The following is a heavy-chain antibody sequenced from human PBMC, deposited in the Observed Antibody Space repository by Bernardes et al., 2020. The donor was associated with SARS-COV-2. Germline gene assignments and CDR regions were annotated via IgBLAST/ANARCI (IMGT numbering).Heavy chain of an antibody. CDR2: IHSITT. CDR3: AGPIVGSAGGY. D-gene: IGHD1-26*01. J-gene: IGHJ4*02. Sequence: GGSLRLSCAASGFTLSNSWMYWVRQAPGKGLVWVSRIHSITTTYADSVRGRFTISRDNAKNTLYLQMNSLRAEDTAVYYCAGPIVGSAGGYWGRGTLVTVSS. CDR1: GFTLSNSW. V-gene: IGHV3-74*01.